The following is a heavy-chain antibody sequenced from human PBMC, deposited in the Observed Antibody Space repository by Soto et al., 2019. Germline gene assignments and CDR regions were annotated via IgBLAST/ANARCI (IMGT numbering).Heavy chain of an antibody. CDR3: ATAKTLKTTVAPYYYYYYGMDV. CDR2: FDPEDGET. D-gene: IGHD4-17*01. V-gene: IGHV1-24*01. CDR1: GYTLTELS. J-gene: IGHJ6*02. Sequence: GASVKVSCKVSGYTLTELSMHWVRQAPGKGLEWMGGFDPEDGETIYAQKFQGRVTMTEDTSTDTAYMELSSLRSEDTAVYYCATAKTLKTTVAPYYYYYYGMDVWGQGTTVTVSS.